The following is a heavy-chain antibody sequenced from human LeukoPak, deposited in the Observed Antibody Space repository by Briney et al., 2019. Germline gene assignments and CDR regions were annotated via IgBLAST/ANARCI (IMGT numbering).Heavy chain of an antibody. CDR1: RFTFSSYW. D-gene: IGHD3-10*01. Sequence: GGSLRLPCAASRFTFSSYWMSWDRQAPGKGLEWVANIKQDGSEKYYVDSVKGRFTIYRENAKNSLYMQMNRQRAEETAVYYCARGRLLWFGELLPTYFDYWGQGTLVTVSS. CDR2: IKQDGSEK. CDR3: ARGRLLWFGELLPTYFDY. J-gene: IGHJ4*02. V-gene: IGHV3-7*01.